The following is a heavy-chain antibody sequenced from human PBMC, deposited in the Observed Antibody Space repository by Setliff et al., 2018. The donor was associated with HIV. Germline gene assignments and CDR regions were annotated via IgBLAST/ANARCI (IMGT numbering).Heavy chain of an antibody. Sequence: SETLSLTCSVSGGSVNSGGYYWSWIRQPAGKELEWIGHIYNDGSTIYNPSLKSRLTISLDTSKNEFSLRLNSVTVADTAVYFCARSSRGSLRDLDYWGPGTLVTVSS. J-gene: IGHJ4*02. CDR1: GGSVNSGGYY. D-gene: IGHD2-21*02. CDR3: ARSSRGSLRDLDY. CDR2: IYNDGST. V-gene: IGHV4-61*09.